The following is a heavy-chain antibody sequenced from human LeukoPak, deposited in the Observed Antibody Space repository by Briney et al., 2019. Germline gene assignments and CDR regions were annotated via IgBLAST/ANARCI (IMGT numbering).Heavy chain of an antibody. D-gene: IGHD3-22*01. CDR2: IYYSGST. CDR1: GGSISSYY. Sequence: SETLSLTCTVSGGSISSYYWSWIRQPPGKGLEWIGYIYYSGSTNYNPSLKSRVTISVDTSKNQFSLKLSSVTAADTAVYYCARDARTHRAYHYDSSGYSNWFDPWGQGTLVTVSS. V-gene: IGHV4-59*01. J-gene: IGHJ5*02. CDR3: ARDARTHRAYHYDSSGYSNWFDP.